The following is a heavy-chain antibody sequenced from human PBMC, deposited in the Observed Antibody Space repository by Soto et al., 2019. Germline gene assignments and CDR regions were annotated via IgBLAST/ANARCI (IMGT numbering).Heavy chain of an antibody. CDR1: GGSISSYY. CDR2: IYTSGSA. V-gene: IGHV4-4*07. J-gene: IGHJ5*02. Sequence: SETLSLTCTVSGGSISSYYWSWIRQPAGKGLEWIGRIYTSGSANYNPSLKSRVTMSVDASKNQFSLKLSSVTAADTAVYYCARDEGRYCSSTSCYFFWFDPWGQGTLVTVSS. D-gene: IGHD2-2*01. CDR3: ARDEGRYCSSTSCYFFWFDP.